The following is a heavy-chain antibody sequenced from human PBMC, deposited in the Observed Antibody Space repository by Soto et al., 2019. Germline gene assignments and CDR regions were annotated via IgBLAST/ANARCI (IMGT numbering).Heavy chain of an antibody. CDR2: IKSRTDGGTT. Sequence: EVQLVESGGGLVKPGGSLRLSCAVSGFTFDKVWMNWVRQAPGKGMEWVGRIKSRTDGGTTDYAAPVKGRFTISREDSKHMLSLQMNSLKTEVTRMYSCTTGRAALLDWGQGTLVTVSS. CDR1: GFTFDKVW. CDR3: TTGRAALLD. D-gene: IGHD2-15*01. V-gene: IGHV3-15*07. J-gene: IGHJ4*02.